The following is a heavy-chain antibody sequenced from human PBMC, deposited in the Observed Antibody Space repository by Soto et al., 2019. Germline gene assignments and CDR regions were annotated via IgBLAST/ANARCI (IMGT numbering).Heavy chain of an antibody. CDR2: ISSSSSTI. CDR3: ARDRGASNYYYYYGMDV. Sequence: LRLSCAASGFTFSSYSMNWVRQAPGKGLEWVSYISSSSSTIYYADSVKGRFTISRDNAKNSLYLQMNSLRDEDTAVYYCARDRGASNYYYYYGMDVWGQGTTVTISS. J-gene: IGHJ6*02. V-gene: IGHV3-48*02. CDR1: GFTFSSYS.